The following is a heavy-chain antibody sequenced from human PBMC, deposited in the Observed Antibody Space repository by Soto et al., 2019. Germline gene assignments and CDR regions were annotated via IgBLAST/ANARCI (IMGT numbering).Heavy chain of an antibody. CDR3: ARAGAATTSRWYFDL. D-gene: IGHD4-4*01. V-gene: IGHV4-39*01. CDR1: GGSISSNNY. Sequence: QLQLQESGPGLVKPSETLSLTCIVSGGSISSNNYWGWIRQPPGKGLEWIGTIYSSGSTYYNPSLKSRVSTSLDTPKTQFSLKLTSVAAADTAVYCCARAGAATTSRWYFDLWGRGTLVTVSS. CDR2: IYSSGST. J-gene: IGHJ2*01.